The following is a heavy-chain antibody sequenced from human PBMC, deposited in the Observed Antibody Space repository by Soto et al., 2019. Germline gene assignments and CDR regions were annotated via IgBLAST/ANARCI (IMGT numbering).Heavy chain of an antibody. CDR1: GGSISSYY. J-gene: IGHJ3*02. D-gene: IGHD3-10*01. CDR2: IYYSGGT. V-gene: IGHV4-59*08. Sequence: QVQLQESGPGLVKPSETLSLTCTVSGGSISSYYWSWIRQPPGKGLEWIGYIYYSGGTNYNPSLKSRVTISVATSKNQFSLKLSSVTAADTAVYYCARTVWSPQAAFDIWGQGTMVTVSS. CDR3: ARTVWSPQAAFDI.